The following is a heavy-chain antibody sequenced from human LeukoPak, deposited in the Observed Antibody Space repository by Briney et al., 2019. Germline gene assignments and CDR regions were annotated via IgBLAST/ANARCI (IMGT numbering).Heavy chain of an antibody. Sequence: SETLSLTCTVSGGSISSYYWSWIRQPPGKGLEWIGYIYYSGSTNYNPSLKSRVTISVDTSKNQFSLKLSSVTAADTAVYYCASIYSSSWYPDYWGRGTLVTVSS. CDR2: IYYSGST. CDR3: ASIYSSSWYPDY. V-gene: IGHV4-59*08. J-gene: IGHJ4*02. CDR1: GGSISSYY. D-gene: IGHD6-13*01.